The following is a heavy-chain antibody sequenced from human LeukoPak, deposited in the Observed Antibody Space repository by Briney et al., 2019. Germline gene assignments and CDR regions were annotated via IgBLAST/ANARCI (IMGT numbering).Heavy chain of an antibody. CDR3: ARYVVYGSGKYYFDY. D-gene: IGHD3-10*01. Sequence: PSETLSLTCTVSGGYISGGTYLWAWIRQPPGKGLEWIASINYSGSTYYNPSLKSRVTISVDTSENQFSLKLSSVTAADTAVYYCARYVVYGSGKYYFDYWGQGTLVTVSS. CDR1: GGYISGGTYL. J-gene: IGHJ4*02. V-gene: IGHV4-39*01. CDR2: INYSGST.